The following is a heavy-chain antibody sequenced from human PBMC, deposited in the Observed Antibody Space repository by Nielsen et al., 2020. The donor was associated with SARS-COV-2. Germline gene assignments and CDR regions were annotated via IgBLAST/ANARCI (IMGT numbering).Heavy chain of an antibody. D-gene: IGHD6-13*01. Sequence: GESLKISCAASGFTFSDYYMSWIRQAPGKGLEWVSYISSSGSTIYYADSVKGRFTISRDNAKNSLYLQMNSLRAEDTAVYYCARFIAAAGWYYYYGMDVWGQGTTVTVSS. CDR2: ISSSGSTI. J-gene: IGHJ6*02. V-gene: IGHV3-11*01. CDR1: GFTFSDYY. CDR3: ARFIAAAGWYYYYGMDV.